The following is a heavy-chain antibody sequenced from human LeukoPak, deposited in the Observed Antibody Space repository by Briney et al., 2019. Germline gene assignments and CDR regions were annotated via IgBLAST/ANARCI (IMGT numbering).Heavy chain of an antibody. V-gene: IGHV3-30*02. CDR1: GFTFSSYG. Sequence: GGYLRLSCAASGFTFSSYGMHWVRQAPGKGLEWVAFIRYDGSNKYYADSVKGRFTISRDNSKNTLYLQMNSLRAEDTAVYYCAKDLDDSSGYFDYWGQGTLVTVSS. D-gene: IGHD3-22*01. J-gene: IGHJ4*02. CDR2: IRYDGSNK. CDR3: AKDLDDSSGYFDY.